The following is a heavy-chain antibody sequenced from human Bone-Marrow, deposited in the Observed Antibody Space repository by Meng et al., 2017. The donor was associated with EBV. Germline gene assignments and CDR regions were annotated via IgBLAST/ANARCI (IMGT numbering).Heavy chain of an antibody. CDR3: ARGKRWVRNWFDP. CDR2: INHSGST. V-gene: IGHV4-34*01. D-gene: IGHD4-23*01. Sequence: VPLTPSGEALLKPSETLSLTCAGYGGSFSGYYWSWIRQPPGKGLECIGEINHSGSTNYNPSLKSRVTISVDTSKNQFSLKLSSVTAADTAVYYCARGKRWVRNWFDPWGQGTLVTVSS. CDR1: GGSFSGYY. J-gene: IGHJ5*02.